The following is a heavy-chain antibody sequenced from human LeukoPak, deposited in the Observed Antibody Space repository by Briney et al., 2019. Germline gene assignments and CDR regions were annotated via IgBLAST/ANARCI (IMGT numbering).Heavy chain of an antibody. Sequence: GGSLRLSCAASGFTFSLYVMSWVRRAPGKGLEGVSATSGSGGSTYYADSVKDRFTISRDNSKNTLYLQMNSLRAEDTAVYYCAKLYNDYGDENFDYWGQGTLVTVSS. CDR2: TSGSGGST. J-gene: IGHJ4*02. V-gene: IGHV3-23*01. D-gene: IGHD4-17*01. CDR3: AKLYNDYGDENFDY. CDR1: GFTFSLYV.